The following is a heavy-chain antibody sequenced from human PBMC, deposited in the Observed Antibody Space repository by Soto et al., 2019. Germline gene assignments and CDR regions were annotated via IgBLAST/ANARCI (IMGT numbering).Heavy chain of an antibody. CDR1: GYTFTIYG. J-gene: IGHJ6*02. Sequence: QVQLVQSGGEVKNPGASVKVSCKASGYTFTIYGINWVRQAPGQGLEWMGWISPDNGNTNYAQKLQGRVTMTTDTSTSTAYMELRSLRSDDPAVYYCARALGYSGYAGMDVWGQGTTVTVSS. V-gene: IGHV1-18*01. CDR3: ARALGYSGYAGMDV. D-gene: IGHD5-12*01. CDR2: ISPDNGNT.